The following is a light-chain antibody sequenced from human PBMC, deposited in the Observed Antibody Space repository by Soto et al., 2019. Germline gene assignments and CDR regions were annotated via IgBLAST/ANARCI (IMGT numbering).Light chain of an antibody. V-gene: IGKV2-30*01. CDR2: KVS. CDR3: MQGTHWPWT. J-gene: IGKJ1*01. CDR1: QILVYTDGNIY. Sequence: DVVMTQSPLSLPVTLGQPASISCRSSQILVYTDGNIYLNWFQQRPGQSPRRLIYKVSNRDSGVPDRFSGSGSGTDFTLKISRVEAEDVGVYYCMQGTHWPWTFGQGTMVEIK.